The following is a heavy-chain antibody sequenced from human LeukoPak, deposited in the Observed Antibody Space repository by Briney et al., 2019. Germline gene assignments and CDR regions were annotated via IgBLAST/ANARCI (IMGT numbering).Heavy chain of an antibody. Sequence: ASVKVSCKASGHTFTGYYMHWVRQAPGQGLEWMGWINPNSGGTNYAQKFQGRVTMTRDTSISTAYMELSRLRSDDTAVYYCARGYDSSGYYPGWGQGTLVTVSS. D-gene: IGHD3-22*01. CDR1: GHTFTGYY. CDR2: INPNSGGT. CDR3: ARGYDSSGYYPG. V-gene: IGHV1-2*02. J-gene: IGHJ4*02.